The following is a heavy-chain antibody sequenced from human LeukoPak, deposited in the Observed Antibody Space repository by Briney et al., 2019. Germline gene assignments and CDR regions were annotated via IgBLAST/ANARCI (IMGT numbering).Heavy chain of an antibody. CDR2: ISSSSDYI. D-gene: IGHD6-6*01. J-gene: IGHJ6*03. V-gene: IGHV3-21*01. CDR3: ARDNRGWQGIAARPKRSDYYYIDV. Sequence: GGSLRLSCAASGFTFSSYSMNWVRQAPGKGLEWVSSISSSSDYIYYADSVKGRFTISRDNAKNSLYLQMNSLRAEDTAVYYCARDNRGWQGIAARPKRSDYYYIDVWGKGTTVTVSS. CDR1: GFTFSSYS.